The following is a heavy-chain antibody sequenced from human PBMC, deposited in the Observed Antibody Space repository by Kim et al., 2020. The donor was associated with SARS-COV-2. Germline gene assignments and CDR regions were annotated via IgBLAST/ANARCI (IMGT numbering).Heavy chain of an antibody. V-gene: IGHV6-1*01. J-gene: IGHJ3*02. Sequence: SQTLSLTCAISGDSVSSNSAAWKWIRQSPSRGPEWLGRTYYRSKWYNEYTLSLKGRVTINSDTSKNQFSLHLNSVTPEDTAVYYCARSGAGALDIWSQGT. CDR3: ARSGAGALDI. D-gene: IGHD7-27*01. CDR1: GDSVSSNSAA. CDR2: TYYRSKWYN.